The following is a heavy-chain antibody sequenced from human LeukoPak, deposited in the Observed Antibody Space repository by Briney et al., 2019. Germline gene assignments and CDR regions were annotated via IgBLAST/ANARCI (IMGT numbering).Heavy chain of an antibody. V-gene: IGHV3-7*01. CDR1: GFTFSSYW. D-gene: IGHD3-3*01. Sequence: GGSLRLSCAASGFTFSSYWMNWVRQAPGKGLEWVANIKEDGSDKYYVDSVKGRFTISRDNAKNSLYLQMNSLRAEDTAVYYCARRVEEWQLDYWGLGTLVTVSS. CDR3: ARRVEEWQLDY. CDR2: IKEDGSDK. J-gene: IGHJ4*02.